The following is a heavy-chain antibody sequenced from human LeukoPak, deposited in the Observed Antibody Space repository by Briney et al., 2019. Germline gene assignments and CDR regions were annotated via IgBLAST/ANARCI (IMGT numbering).Heavy chain of an antibody. CDR2: ISSSSTI. J-gene: IGHJ3*02. Sequence: GGSLRLSCAASGFTFSSYSMNWVRQAPGKGLEWASYISSSSTIYYADSVKGRFTISRDNAKNSLYLQMNSLRAEDTAVYYCAREGGSGYYGVSLYAFDIWGQGTMVTVSS. CDR3: AREGGSGYYGVSLYAFDI. D-gene: IGHD3-22*01. CDR1: GFTFSSYS. V-gene: IGHV3-48*01.